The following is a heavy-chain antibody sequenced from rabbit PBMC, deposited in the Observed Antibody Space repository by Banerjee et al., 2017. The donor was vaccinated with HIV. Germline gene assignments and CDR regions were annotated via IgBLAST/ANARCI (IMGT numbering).Heavy chain of an antibody. CDR3: ARAAYAGGGFAWYFNL. J-gene: IGHJ4*01. D-gene: IGHD8-1*01. CDR1: GFDFSSYY. CDR2: IYAGSSDST. V-gene: IGHV1S45*01. Sequence: QEQLVESGGGLVKPGASLTPTCTASGFDFSSYYMCWVRQAPGKGPEWIACIYAGSSDSTYYASWARGRFTISKTSSTTVTLQMTSLTAADTATYFCARAAYAGGGFAWYFNLWGQGTLVTVS.